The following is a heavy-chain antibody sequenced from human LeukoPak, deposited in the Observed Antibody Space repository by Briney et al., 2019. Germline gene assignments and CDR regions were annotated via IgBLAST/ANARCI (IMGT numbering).Heavy chain of an antibody. D-gene: IGHD2-2*01. Sequence: PSETLSLTCTVSGGSISSYYWSWIRQPPGKGLERIGYIYYSGSTNYNPSLKSRVTISVDTSKNQFSLKLSSVTAADTAVYYCARARVYQLLVSSFAFDIWGQGTMVTVSS. CDR1: GGSISSYY. J-gene: IGHJ3*02. V-gene: IGHV4-59*01. CDR3: ARARVYQLLVSSFAFDI. CDR2: IYYSGST.